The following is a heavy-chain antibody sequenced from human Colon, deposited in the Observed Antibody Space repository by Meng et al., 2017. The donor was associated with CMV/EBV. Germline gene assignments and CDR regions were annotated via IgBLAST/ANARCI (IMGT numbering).Heavy chain of an antibody. Sequence: GCALGNYGMHWVRQAPGKGLEWVAVISYDGSNKYYGDSVKGRFTISRDNSKNTLYLQMNSLRAEDTAVYSCAKARDSDGYYYVFDYWGQGTVVTVSS. V-gene: IGHV3-30*18. CDR3: AKARDSDGYYYVFDY. J-gene: IGHJ4*02. CDR2: ISYDGSNK. D-gene: IGHD3-22*01. CDR1: GCALGNYG.